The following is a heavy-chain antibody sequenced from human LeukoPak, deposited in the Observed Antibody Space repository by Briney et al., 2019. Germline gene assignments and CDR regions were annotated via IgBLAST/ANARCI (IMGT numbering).Heavy chain of an antibody. CDR2: INPSGGST. CDR1: GYTFTSYY. J-gene: IGHJ6*02. V-gene: IGHV1-46*01. Sequence: ASVKVSCKASGYTFTSYYMHWVRQAPGQGLEWMGIINPSGGSTSYAQEFQGRVTMTRDTSTSTVYMELSSLRSEDTAVYYCARDYSSGNYYYYGMDVWGQGTTVTVSS. D-gene: IGHD6-19*01. CDR3: ARDYSSGNYYYYGMDV.